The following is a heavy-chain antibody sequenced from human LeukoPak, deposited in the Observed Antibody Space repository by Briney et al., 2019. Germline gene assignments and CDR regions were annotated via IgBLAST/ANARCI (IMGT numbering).Heavy chain of an antibody. V-gene: IGHV4-34*01. D-gene: IGHD3-10*01. CDR2: INHSGST. Sequence: SETLSLTCGVYGGSFSGYYWSWIRQPPGKGLEWIGEINHSGSTNYNPSLKSRVTISVDTSKNQFSLKLSSVTAADTAVYYCARQPRYYYGSGPVVYWGQGTLVTVSS. J-gene: IGHJ4*02. CDR1: GGSFSGYY. CDR3: ARQPRYYYGSGPVVY.